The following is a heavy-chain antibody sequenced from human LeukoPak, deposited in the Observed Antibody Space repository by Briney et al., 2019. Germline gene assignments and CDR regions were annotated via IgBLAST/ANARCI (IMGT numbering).Heavy chain of an antibody. CDR1: GYTFTSYY. V-gene: IGHV1-46*01. CDR3: ASGGRVSRSGPILEQYYYGMDV. CDR2: INPSGGST. D-gene: IGHD3-3*01. J-gene: IGHJ6*02. Sequence: ASVKVSCKASGYTFTSYYMHWVRQAPGQGLEWMGIINPSGGSTSYAQKFQGRVTMARDTSTSTVYMELSSLRSEDTAVYYCASGGRVSRSGPILEQYYYGMDVWGQGTTVTVSS.